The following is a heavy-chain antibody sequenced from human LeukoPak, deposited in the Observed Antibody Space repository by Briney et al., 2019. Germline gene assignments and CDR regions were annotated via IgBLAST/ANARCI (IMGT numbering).Heavy chain of an antibody. V-gene: IGHV3-48*03. Sequence: GGSLRLSCAASGFTFSTYNMNWVRQAPGKGLEWVSYISSSGSTIYYADSVKGRFTISRDNAKNSLYLQMNSLRAEDTAVYYCARVEQLDDAFDIWGQGTMVTASS. CDR1: GFTFSTYN. CDR2: ISSSGSTI. D-gene: IGHD6-13*01. CDR3: ARVEQLDDAFDI. J-gene: IGHJ3*02.